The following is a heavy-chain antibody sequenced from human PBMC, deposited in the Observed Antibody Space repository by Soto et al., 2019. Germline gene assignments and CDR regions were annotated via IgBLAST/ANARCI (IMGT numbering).Heavy chain of an antibody. CDR2: INPDGSST. D-gene: IGHD1-7*01. Sequence: EVHLVASGGGLVQPGGSLRLSCAASGFTFNLYWMHWVRQAPGKGLVWVSRINPDGSSTTYADSVKGRFTISRDNSRNTVYLQMNGLGAEDTAIYYCARDNWNSYWGQGALVTVSS. J-gene: IGHJ4*02. V-gene: IGHV3-74*01. CDR1: GFTFNLYW. CDR3: ARDNWNSY.